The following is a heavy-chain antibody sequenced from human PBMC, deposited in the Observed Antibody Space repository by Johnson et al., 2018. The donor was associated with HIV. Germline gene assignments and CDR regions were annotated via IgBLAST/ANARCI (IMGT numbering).Heavy chain of an antibody. J-gene: IGHJ3*01. CDR3: AREGNWNPTYGFDV. D-gene: IGHD1-1*01. CDR2: ISFDGGTK. V-gene: IGHV3-30*04. Sequence: QVQLVESGGGLVQPGGSLRLSCVASGFTFGSYAMHWVRQAPGKGLEWVALISFDGGTKYYADSVKGRFIISRDDSNDTLHLHMNSLRPEDTAVYFCAREGNWNPTYGFDVWGQGTIATVSS. CDR1: GFTFGSYA.